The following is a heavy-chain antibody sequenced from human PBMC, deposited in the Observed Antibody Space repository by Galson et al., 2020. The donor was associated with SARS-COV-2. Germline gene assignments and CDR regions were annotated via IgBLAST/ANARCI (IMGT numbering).Heavy chain of an antibody. CDR3: AKAGSVDTPMALIFDS. J-gene: IGHJ4*02. CDR2: ISGSGSST. Sequence: GESLKISCGVSGFTFSTYAMSWVRQAPGKGLEWVSGISGSGSSTSYADSVKGRFTVSRDNSKNTLYLQMNSLRADDTAVYYCAKAGSVDTPMALIFDSWGQGTLLTVSS. D-gene: IGHD5-18*01. CDR1: GFTFSTYA. V-gene: IGHV3-23*01.